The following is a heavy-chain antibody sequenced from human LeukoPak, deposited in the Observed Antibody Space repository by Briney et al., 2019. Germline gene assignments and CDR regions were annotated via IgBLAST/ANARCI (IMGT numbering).Heavy chain of an antibody. Sequence: SSETLSLTCAVSGDSMSGYWGWVRRPAGKGVEWIGRISTSGGTDYNPALKSRITMSVDTSKNQFSLKLRSMTAADTAVYYCARSNSGSYGWFDPWGQGALVTVSS. CDR2: ISTSGGT. D-gene: IGHD1-26*01. J-gene: IGHJ5*02. CDR3: ARSNSGSYGWFDP. CDR1: GDSMSGY. V-gene: IGHV4-4*07.